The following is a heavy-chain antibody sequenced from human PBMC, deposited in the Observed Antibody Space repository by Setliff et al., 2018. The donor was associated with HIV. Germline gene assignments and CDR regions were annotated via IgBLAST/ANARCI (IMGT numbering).Heavy chain of an antibody. V-gene: IGHV4-61*08. CDR3: ARDPILVAKGAFDI. Sequence: SETLSLTCPISAGSINNNGHYWSWIRQPPGKGLEWIGSIYYSGSTNYNPSLKSRVTISVDTSKNQFSLKLSSVTAADTAVYYCARDPILVAKGAFDIWGQGTMVTVSS. CDR2: IYYSGST. J-gene: IGHJ3*02. D-gene: IGHD3-22*01. CDR1: AGSINNNGHY.